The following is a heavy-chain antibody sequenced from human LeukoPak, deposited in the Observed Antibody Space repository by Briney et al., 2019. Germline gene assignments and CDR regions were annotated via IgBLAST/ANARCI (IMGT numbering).Heavy chain of an antibody. CDR1: GGSFSGYY. CDR3: ASATPRYCSSTSCYRAPGY. CDR2: INHSGST. V-gene: IGHV4-34*01. J-gene: IGHJ4*02. D-gene: IGHD2-2*01. Sequence: PSETLSLTCAVYGGSFSGYYWSWIRQPPGKGLEWIGEINHSGSTNYNPSLKSRVTISVDTSKNQFSLKLSSVTAADTAVYYCASATPRYCSSTSCYRAPGYWGQGTLVTVSS.